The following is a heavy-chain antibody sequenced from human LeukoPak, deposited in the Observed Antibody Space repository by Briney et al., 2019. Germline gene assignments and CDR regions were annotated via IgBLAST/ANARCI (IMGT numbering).Heavy chain of an antibody. J-gene: IGHJ4*02. Sequence: AGGSLRLSCAASGFTVSSNYMSWVRQAPGKGLEWVSVIYSGGSTYYADSVKGRFTISRDNSKNTLYLQMNSLRAEDTAVYYCARASGYYGSGSYYRHPLDYWGQGTLVTVSS. V-gene: IGHV3-53*01. CDR1: GFTVSSNY. CDR2: IYSGGST. CDR3: ARASGYYGSGSYYRHPLDY. D-gene: IGHD3-10*01.